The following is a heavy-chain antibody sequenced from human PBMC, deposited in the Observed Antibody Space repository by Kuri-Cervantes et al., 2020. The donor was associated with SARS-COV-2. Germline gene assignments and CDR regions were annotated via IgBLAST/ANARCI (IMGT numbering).Heavy chain of an antibody. CDR1: GYTLRNYY. CDR3: ARDLGGSYYGY. V-gene: IGHV1-69*05. CDR2: IIPIFGTA. D-gene: IGHD1-26*01. J-gene: IGHJ4*02. Sequence: SVKVSCKASGYTLRNYYIYWVRQAPGQGLEWMGGIIPIFGTANYAQKFQGRVTITTDESTSTAYMELSSLRSEDTAVYYCARDLGGSYYGYWGQGTLVTVSS.